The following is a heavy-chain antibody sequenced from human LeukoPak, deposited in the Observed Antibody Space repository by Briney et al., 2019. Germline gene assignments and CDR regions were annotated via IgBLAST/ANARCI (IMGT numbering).Heavy chain of an antibody. V-gene: IGHV3-48*03. D-gene: IGHD3-9*01. CDR1: GFTFSSYE. J-gene: IGHJ4*02. Sequence: GGSLRLSCAASGFTFSSYEMNWVRQAPGKGLEWVSYISSSGSTIYYADSVKGRFTISRDNAKNSLYLQMNSLRAEDTAVYYCIRGRDLRYFDWINTWLYWGQGTLVTVSS. CDR2: ISSSGSTI. CDR3: IRGRDLRYFDWINTWLY.